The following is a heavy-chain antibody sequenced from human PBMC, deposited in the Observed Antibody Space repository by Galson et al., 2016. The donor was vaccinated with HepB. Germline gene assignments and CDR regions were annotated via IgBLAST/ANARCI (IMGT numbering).Heavy chain of an antibody. CDR3: TRGFEYSSGWYYFDY. CDR1: GDSVSSNSAV. Sequence: CAISGDSVSSNSAVWNWIRQSPSRGLEWLGRTFYKSKWYNDYAVSVKSRITVNADTSKNQFSLHLNSVTPDDTAVYYCTRGFEYSSGWYYFDYWGQGASVIVSS. D-gene: IGHD6-19*01. J-gene: IGHJ4*02. V-gene: IGHV6-1*01. CDR2: TFYKSKWYN.